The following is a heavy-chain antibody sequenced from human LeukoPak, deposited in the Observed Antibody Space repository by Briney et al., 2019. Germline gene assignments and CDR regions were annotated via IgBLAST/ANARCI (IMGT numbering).Heavy chain of an antibody. V-gene: IGHV1-18*01. D-gene: IGHD3-9*01. CDR3: ARSYDILTGYYDY. Sequence: ASVKVSCKAFGYTFTNYGIIWVRQAPGQGLEWMGWISAYNGNTKYALKFQGRVTMTTDTSTRTAYMELRSLRSEDTAVYYCARSYDILTGYYDYWGQGTLVTVSS. CDR1: GYTFTNYG. J-gene: IGHJ4*02. CDR2: ISAYNGNT.